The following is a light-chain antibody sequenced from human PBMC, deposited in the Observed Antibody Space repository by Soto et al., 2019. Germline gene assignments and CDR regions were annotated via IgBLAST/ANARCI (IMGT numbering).Light chain of an antibody. CDR3: QQFDSLPLT. Sequence: DIQMTQSPSSLSASVGDRVTISCQASEDISNYLNWYQQKPGKAPKILIYDTSVLEAAVPSRFSGGGSGTHFTLTITSLQAEDVGTYYCQQFDSLPLTFGGGTNVDIK. V-gene: IGKV1-33*01. CDR1: EDISNY. CDR2: DTS. J-gene: IGKJ4*01.